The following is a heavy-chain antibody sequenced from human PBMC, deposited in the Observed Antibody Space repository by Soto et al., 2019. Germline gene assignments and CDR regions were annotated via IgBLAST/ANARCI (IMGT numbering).Heavy chain of an antibody. CDR3: ARALGGYCSGGRCYGYYFDY. CDR2: IYYSGST. Sequence: PSETLSLTCTVSGGSISSGGYYWSWIRQHPGKGLEWIGYIYYSGSTYHNPSLKSRVSISVDTSQNQFSLKLSSVTAADTAVYYCARALGGYCSGGRCYGYYFDYWAQGSLVTVSS. V-gene: IGHV4-31*03. D-gene: IGHD2-15*01. J-gene: IGHJ4*02. CDR1: GGSISSGGYY.